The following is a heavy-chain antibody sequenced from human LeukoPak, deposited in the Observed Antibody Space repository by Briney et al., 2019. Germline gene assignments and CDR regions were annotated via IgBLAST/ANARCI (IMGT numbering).Heavy chain of an antibody. J-gene: IGHJ5*02. CDR2: IYYSGSA. D-gene: IGHD4-23*01. CDR1: GGSISSSSYY. Sequence: SETLSLTCTVSGGSISSSSYYWGWIRQPPGKGLEWIGSIYYSGSAYYNSPLKSRVTISADRSNNQLSLKLTSVTAADTAVYYCGRDRGGNSFDPWGQGTLVIVSS. CDR3: GRDRGGNSFDP. V-gene: IGHV4-39*07.